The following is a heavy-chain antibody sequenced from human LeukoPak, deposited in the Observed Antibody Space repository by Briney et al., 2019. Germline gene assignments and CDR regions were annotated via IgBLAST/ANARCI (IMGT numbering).Heavy chain of an antibody. D-gene: IGHD1-1*01. CDR1: GFTFSSYS. CDR3: ARDLARRNWNDGDY. Sequence: GGSLRLSCAASGFTFSSYSMNWVRQAPGKGLEWVSSISSSSSYIYYADSVKGRFTISRDNAKNSLYLQMNSLRAEDTAVYYCARDLARRNWNDGDYWGQGTLVTVSS. CDR2: ISSSSSYI. J-gene: IGHJ4*02. V-gene: IGHV3-21*01.